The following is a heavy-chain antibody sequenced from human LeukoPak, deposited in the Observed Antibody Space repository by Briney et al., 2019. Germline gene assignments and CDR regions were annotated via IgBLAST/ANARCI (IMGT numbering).Heavy chain of an antibody. V-gene: IGHV1-18*01. CDR3: ERDAATSVDYFDS. D-gene: IGHD3-10*01. CDR2: ISAYNDKT. CDR1: GYTFGSYG. Sequence: ASVKVSCKASGYTFGSYGIYWVRLAPGQGLELMGWISAYNDKTDFAQKLQDRITMTTDTSTNTAYMELRSLRSDDTAVYYWERDAATSVDYFDSWGQGTLVTVSS. J-gene: IGHJ4*02.